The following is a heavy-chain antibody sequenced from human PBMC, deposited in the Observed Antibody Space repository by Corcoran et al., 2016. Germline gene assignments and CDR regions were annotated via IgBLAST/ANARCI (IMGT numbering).Heavy chain of an antibody. V-gene: IGHV3-21*01. CDR1: GFTFSSYS. J-gene: IGHJ3*02. CDR2: ISSSSSYI. Sequence: EVQLVESGGGLVKPGGSLRLSCAASGFTFSSYSTNWVRQAPGKGLEWVSSISSSSSYIYYADSVKGRFTISRDNAKNSLYLQMNSLRAEDTAVYYCARTMEMATITGAFDIWGQGTMVTVSS. D-gene: IGHD5-12*01. CDR3: ARTMEMATITGAFDI.